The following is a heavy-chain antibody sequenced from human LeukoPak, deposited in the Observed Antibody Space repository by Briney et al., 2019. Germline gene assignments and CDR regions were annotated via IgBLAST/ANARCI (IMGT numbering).Heavy chain of an antibody. CDR2: INHSGGT. CDR3: ARGSRDGYTNYFDY. V-gene: IGHV4-34*01. CDR1: GGSFSGYY. D-gene: IGHD5-24*01. Sequence: ASETLSLTCAVYGGSFSGYYWSWIRQPPGKGLEWIGEINHSGGTNYNPSLKSRVTISVDTSKNQFSLKLSSVTAADTAVYYCARGSRDGYTNYFDYWGQGTLVTVSS. J-gene: IGHJ4*02.